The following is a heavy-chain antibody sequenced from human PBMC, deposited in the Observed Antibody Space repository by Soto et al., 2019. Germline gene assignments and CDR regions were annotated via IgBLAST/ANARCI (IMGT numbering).Heavy chain of an antibody. CDR2: LNPITGGT. CDR1: GYSLTGCY. Sequence: QVQLVQSGAEVKKPGASVKVSCKPSGYSLTGCYMHWVRQAPGQGLEWMGWLNPITGGTNYTQKFQGRVTMTRDTSIGTAYMELSGLRSDDTAVYFCTRDLDYWGQGTLVTVSS. CDR3: TRDLDY. J-gene: IGHJ4*02. V-gene: IGHV1-2*02.